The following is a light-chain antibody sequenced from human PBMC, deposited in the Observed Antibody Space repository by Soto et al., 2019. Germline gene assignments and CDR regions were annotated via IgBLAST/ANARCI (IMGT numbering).Light chain of an antibody. CDR3: CSYTRSGTLI. CDR2: EVT. Sequence: QSALTQPPSASGSPGQSVTISCTGTSSDVGGYNFVSWYQQYPGKAPKLMIYEVTKRPSGVPDRFSGSKSGNTASLTVSGLQAEDEADYYCCSYTRSGTLIFGTGTKVTVL. J-gene: IGLJ1*01. V-gene: IGLV2-8*01. CDR1: SSDVGGYNF.